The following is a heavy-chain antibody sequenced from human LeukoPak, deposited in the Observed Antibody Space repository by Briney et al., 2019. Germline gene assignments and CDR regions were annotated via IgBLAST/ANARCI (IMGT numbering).Heavy chain of an antibody. V-gene: IGHV3-15*01. J-gene: IGHJ4*02. D-gene: IGHD3-10*01. CDR3: AKGAYSSGSYLAYFDY. CDR2: IKSKTAGGAT. CDR1: GFTFSNAW. Sequence: GGSLRLSCAGSGFTFSNAWVSWVRQAPGKGLEWVGRIKSKTAGGATDYAAPVKGRFTISRDNSKNTLYLQMNSLRAEDTAVYYCAKGAYSSGSYLAYFDYWGQGTLVTVSS.